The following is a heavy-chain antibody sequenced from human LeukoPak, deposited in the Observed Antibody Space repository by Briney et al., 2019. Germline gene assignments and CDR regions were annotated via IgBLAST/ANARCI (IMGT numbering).Heavy chain of an antibody. CDR3: ARDRAAFYYASGLAY. D-gene: IGHD3-10*01. Sequence: SETLSLTCTVSGGSISEYYWSWIRQSPGKGLEWIGYIYESGGTNYNPSLRSRVTISLDTSKTQVSLKVTSLTAADTAVYYCARDRAAFYYASGLAYWGQGIPVAVSS. V-gene: IGHV4-59*01. CDR1: GGSISEYY. J-gene: IGHJ4*02. CDR2: IYESGGT.